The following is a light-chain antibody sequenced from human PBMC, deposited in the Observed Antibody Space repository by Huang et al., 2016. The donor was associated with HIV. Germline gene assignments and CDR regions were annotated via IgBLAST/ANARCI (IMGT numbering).Light chain of an antibody. V-gene: IGKV3-15*01. CDR3: QQYNNWGS. CDR2: GAS. Sequence: EIVMTQSPATLSVSPGERATLSCRASQSVSTNFACYQQRPGQAPRLLISGASTRATGIPARFSGSGSGTEFTLTISSLQSEDFALYYCQQYNNWGSFGGGTKVEIK. J-gene: IGKJ4*01. CDR1: QSVSTN.